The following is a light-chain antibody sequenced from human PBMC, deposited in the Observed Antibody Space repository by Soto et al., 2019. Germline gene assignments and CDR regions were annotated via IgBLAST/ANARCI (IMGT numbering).Light chain of an antibody. V-gene: IGKV3-11*01. Sequence: EIVLTQSPATLSLSPGERATLSCRASQSVSSYLDWYQHKPGQAPTLVIYDASNTATGIPARFSGSGSGTDFTLTISSLEPEDFAVYYCQQRSKWPPGFGPGTKVDI. CDR3: QQRSKWPPG. CDR1: QSVSSY. J-gene: IGKJ3*01. CDR2: DAS.